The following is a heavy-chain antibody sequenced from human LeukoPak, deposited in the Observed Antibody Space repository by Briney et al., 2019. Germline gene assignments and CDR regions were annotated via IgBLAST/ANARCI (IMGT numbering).Heavy chain of an antibody. J-gene: IGHJ4*02. CDR2: INQDGSHK. CDR1: GFTFRDSW. D-gene: IGHD1-1*01. CDR3: VRDRGITSYDY. Sequence: PGGSLRLSCAASGFTFRDSWMHWVRQAPGKGLEGVANINQDGSHKYYVDSVEGRFIVSRDTAKNSVHLQMNSLRAEDTAVYYCVRDRGITSYDYWGQGILVTVSS. V-gene: IGHV3-7*01.